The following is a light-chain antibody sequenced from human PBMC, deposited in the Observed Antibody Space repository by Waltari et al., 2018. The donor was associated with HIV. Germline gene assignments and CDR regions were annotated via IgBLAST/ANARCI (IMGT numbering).Light chain of an antibody. J-gene: IGLJ1*01. Sequence: QSALTQPASVSGSPGQSITISFTGTRSNVGSDALVSWYQQHPGEAPKLIIYEVTKRPSGVSNRFSGSKSGNTASLTISRLQAEDEADYYCCSCPRSGIRYVFGTGTKVTVL. V-gene: IGLV2-23*02. CDR2: EVT. CDR3: CSCPRSGIRYV. CDR1: RSNVGSDAL.